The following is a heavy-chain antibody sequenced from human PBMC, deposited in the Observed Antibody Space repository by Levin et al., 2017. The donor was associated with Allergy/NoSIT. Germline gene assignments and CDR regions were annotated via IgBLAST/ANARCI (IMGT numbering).Heavy chain of an antibody. Sequence: SETLSLTCAVYGGSFSDYYWNWIRQPPGRGREWIGEINYSGYTNYNPSLKSRVTISIDTSKSQFSLKVTSVTAAYTAVYYCARGPGRQNWNYLNYWGQGTLVTVSS. CDR2: INYSGYT. V-gene: IGHV4-34*01. CDR3: ARGPGRQNWNYLNY. D-gene: IGHD1-1*01. CDR1: GGSFSDYY. J-gene: IGHJ4*02.